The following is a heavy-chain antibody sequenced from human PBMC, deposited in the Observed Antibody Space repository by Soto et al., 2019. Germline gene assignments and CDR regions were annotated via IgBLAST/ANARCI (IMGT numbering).Heavy chain of an antibody. Sequence: GGSLRLSCAASGFTFSSYSMNWVRQAPGKGLEWVSYISSSSSTIYYADSVKGRFTISRDNAKNSLYLQMNSLRAEDTAVYYCARVRWEGYYYYMDVWGKGTTVTVSS. CDR3: ARVRWEGYYYYMDV. CDR2: ISSSSSTI. CDR1: GFTFSSYS. V-gene: IGHV3-48*01. J-gene: IGHJ6*03. D-gene: IGHD1-26*01.